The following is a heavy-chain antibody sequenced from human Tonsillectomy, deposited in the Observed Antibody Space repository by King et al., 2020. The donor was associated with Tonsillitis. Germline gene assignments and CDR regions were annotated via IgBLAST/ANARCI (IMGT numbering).Heavy chain of an antibody. J-gene: IGHJ4*02. CDR3: ARQRPWELNDY. D-gene: IGHD1-26*01. CDR2: IYHSGST. CDR1: GYSISNGYY. V-gene: IGHV4-38-2*02. Sequence: VQLQESGPRLVKPSETLSLTCTVSGYSISNGYYWGWIRQPPGKGLEWIGGIYHSGSTYYNPSLRSRVSISVETFKNQFSLKLSSVTAADTAVYYCARQRPWELNDYWGQGTLVTVSS.